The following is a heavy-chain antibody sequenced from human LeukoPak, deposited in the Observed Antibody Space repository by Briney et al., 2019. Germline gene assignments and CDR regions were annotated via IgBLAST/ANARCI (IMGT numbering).Heavy chain of an antibody. CDR2: IKQDGSEK. V-gene: IGHV3-7*01. CDR3: AREGSYYYDSSGYYPD. Sequence: GGSLRLSCAASGFTFSSYWMSWVRQAPGKGLEWVANIKQDGSEKYYVDSVKGRFTISRDNAKNSLYLQMNSLRAEDTAVYYCAREGSYYYDSSGYYPDWGQGTLVTVSS. J-gene: IGHJ4*02. CDR1: GFTFSSYW. D-gene: IGHD3-22*01.